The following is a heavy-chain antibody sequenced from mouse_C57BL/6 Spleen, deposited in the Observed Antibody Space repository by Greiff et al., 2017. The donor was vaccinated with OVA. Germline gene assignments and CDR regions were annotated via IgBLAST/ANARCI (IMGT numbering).Heavy chain of an antibody. CDR1: GYSITSGYY. V-gene: IGHV3-6*01. Sequence: DVQLQESGPGLVKPSQSLSLTCSVTGYSITSGYYWNWIRQFPGNKLEWMGYISYDGSNNYNPSLKNRISITRDTSKNQFFLKLNSVTTEDTATYYCARDRDYYGSSYEYFDVWGTGTTVTVSS. J-gene: IGHJ1*03. D-gene: IGHD1-1*01. CDR3: ARDRDYYGSSYEYFDV. CDR2: ISYDGSN.